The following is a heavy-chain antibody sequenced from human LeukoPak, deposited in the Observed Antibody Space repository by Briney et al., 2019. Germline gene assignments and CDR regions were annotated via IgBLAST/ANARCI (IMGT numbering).Heavy chain of an antibody. D-gene: IGHD2-21*02. CDR1: GFTISSYA. V-gene: IGHV3-23*01. CDR2: ISGSDAST. Sequence: ESLTLSCAASGFTISSYAMSWVRQAPGQGLEWDSIISGSDASTYYANPMKGRLTISTDNSTNTLYLQINSPRAAAKAVLYYAKESCGGDCFKGPDYLGEGSLVAVSS. CDR3: AKESCGGDCFKGPDY. J-gene: IGHJ4*02.